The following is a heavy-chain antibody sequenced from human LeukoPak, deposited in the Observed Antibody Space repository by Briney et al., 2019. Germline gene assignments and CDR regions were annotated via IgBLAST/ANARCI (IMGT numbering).Heavy chain of an antibody. CDR2: INHSGST. J-gene: IGHJ4*02. V-gene: IGHV4-34*01. CDR3: ARCRYSSGWYRSYFDY. CDR1: GGSFSGYY. Sequence: TETLSLTCAVYGGSFSGYYWSWIRQPPGKGLEWIGEINHSGSTNYNPSLKSRVTISVDTSKNQFSLKLSSVTAADTAVYYCARCRYSSGWYRSYFDYWGQGTLVTVSS. D-gene: IGHD6-19*01.